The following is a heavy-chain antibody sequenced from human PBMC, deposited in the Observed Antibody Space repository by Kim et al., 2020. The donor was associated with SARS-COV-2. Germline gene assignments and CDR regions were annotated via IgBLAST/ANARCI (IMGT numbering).Heavy chain of an antibody. CDR3: AYLAAAGTGDFDY. CDR2: ISYDGSNK. CDR1: GFTFSSYG. D-gene: IGHD6-13*01. Sequence: GGSLRLSCAASGFTFSSYGMHWVRQAPGKGLEWVAVISYDGSNKYYADSVKGRFTISRDNSKNTLYLQMNSLRAEDTAVYYCAYLAAAGTGDFDYWGQGTLVTVSS. J-gene: IGHJ4*02. V-gene: IGHV3-30*03.